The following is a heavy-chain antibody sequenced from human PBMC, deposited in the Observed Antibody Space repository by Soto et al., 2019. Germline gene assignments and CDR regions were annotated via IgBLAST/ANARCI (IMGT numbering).Heavy chain of an antibody. Sequence: QVKLVQSGAEVRKPGASVNISFRASGFSFSDNLITWVRQAPGQSLEWMGWINPDNGNTRYSPTFQGRATISRHSSASIAYVEVSNLTSEDTAVYYCARDILSVGPRANEAFDVWGQGTLVTVSS. CDR2: INPDNGNT. CDR1: GFSFSDNL. CDR3: ARDILSVGPRANEAFDV. J-gene: IGHJ3*01. V-gene: IGHV1-3*01. D-gene: IGHD2-8*02.